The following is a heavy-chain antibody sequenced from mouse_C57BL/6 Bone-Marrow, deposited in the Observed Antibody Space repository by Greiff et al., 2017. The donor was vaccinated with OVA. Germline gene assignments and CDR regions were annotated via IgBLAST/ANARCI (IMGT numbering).Heavy chain of an antibody. Sequence: VQLQQSGAELVRPGASVKLSCTASGFNIKDDYMHWVKQRPEQGLEWIGWIDPENGDTAYASKFQGKATITADTSSNTAYLQLSSLTSEYTAVYYCTTFYYDYDNYWGQGTTLTVSS. CDR2: IDPENGDT. V-gene: IGHV14-4*01. J-gene: IGHJ2*01. CDR3: TTFYYDYDNY. D-gene: IGHD2-4*01. CDR1: GFNIKDDY.